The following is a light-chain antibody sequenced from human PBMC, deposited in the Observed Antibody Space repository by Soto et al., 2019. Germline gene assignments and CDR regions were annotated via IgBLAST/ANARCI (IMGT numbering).Light chain of an antibody. V-gene: IGKV4-1*01. CDR2: WAS. Sequence: DIVMTQSPDSLAVSLGERATINCKSSESVLYSSNNKNYLAWYQQKPGQPPKLLIYWASTRESGVPDRCSGSGSGTDFTLTISSLQAEEVAVYYCQQYYTTPPHTFGVGAKLEIK. J-gene: IGKJ2*01. CDR1: ESVLYSSNNKNY. CDR3: QQYYTTPPHT.